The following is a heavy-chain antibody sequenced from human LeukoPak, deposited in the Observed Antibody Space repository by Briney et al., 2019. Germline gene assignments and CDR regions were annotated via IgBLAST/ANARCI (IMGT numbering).Heavy chain of an antibody. CDR2: IYHSGST. V-gene: IGHV4-30-2*01. CDR3: ARGTGDDYVDY. CDR1: GGSISSGGYY. Sequence: SETLSLTCTVSGGSISSGGYYWSWIRQPPGKGLEWIGYIYHSGSTYYNPSLKSRVTISVDRSKKQFSLKLSSVTAADTAVYYCARGTGDDYVDYWGQGTLVTVSS. D-gene: IGHD3-16*01. J-gene: IGHJ4*02.